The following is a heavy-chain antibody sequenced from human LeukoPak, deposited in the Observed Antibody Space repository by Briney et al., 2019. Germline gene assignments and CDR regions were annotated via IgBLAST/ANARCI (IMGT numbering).Heavy chain of an antibody. V-gene: IGHV3-23*01. J-gene: IGHJ5*02. CDR2: ITSSGAST. CDR3: AKEGVYGDFS. Sequence: GGSLRLSCGASGFTFSSYAMSWVRQAPGKGLEWVSVITSSGASTYYADSVKGRFTISRDNSKNTLYLQMNSLRAEDTALYYCAKEGVYGDFSWGQGTLVTVSS. D-gene: IGHD4-17*01. CDR1: GFTFSSYA.